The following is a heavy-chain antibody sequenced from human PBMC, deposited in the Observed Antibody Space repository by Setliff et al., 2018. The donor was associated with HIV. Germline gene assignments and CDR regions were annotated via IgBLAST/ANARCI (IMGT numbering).Heavy chain of an antibody. Sequence: GGSLRLSCAASGFTFSNYRMNWVRQAPGKGLEWLSYISSSGTTIRYADSVKGRFTISRDNSKNTLYVQMNRLKTEDTAVYYCARESGSYLSFFDYWGQGTLVTVSS. J-gene: IGHJ4*02. CDR1: GFTFSNYR. D-gene: IGHD1-26*01. CDR2: ISSSGTTI. V-gene: IGHV3-48*01. CDR3: ARESGSYLSFFDY.